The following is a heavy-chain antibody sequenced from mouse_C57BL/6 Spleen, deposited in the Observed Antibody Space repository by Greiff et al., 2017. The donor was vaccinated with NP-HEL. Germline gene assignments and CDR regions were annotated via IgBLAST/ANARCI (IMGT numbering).Heavy chain of an antibody. CDR1: GYTFTSYW. Sequence: QVQLQQPGAELVRPGSSVKLSCKASGYTFTSYWMDWVKQRPGQGLEWIGSIYPSDSETHYNQKFKDKATLTVDKSSSTAYMQLSSLTSEDSAVYYCARWADYYGSSYSWFAYWGQGTLVTVSA. J-gene: IGHJ3*01. CDR2: IYPSDSET. V-gene: IGHV1-61*01. D-gene: IGHD1-1*01. CDR3: ARWADYYGSSYSWFAY.